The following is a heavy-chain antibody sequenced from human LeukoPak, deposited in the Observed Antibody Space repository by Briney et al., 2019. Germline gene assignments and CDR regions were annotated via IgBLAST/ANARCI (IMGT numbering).Heavy chain of an antibody. CDR1: GGSISSGGYY. CDR2: IYYSGST. J-gene: IGHJ5*02. Sequence: SETLSLTCTVSGGSISSGGYYWSWIRQHPGKGLEWIGYIYYSGSTYYNPSLKSRVTISVDTSRNQFSLKLSSVTAADTAVYYCARWRFGYCSGGSCYSSWFDPWGQGTLVTVSS. V-gene: IGHV4-31*03. CDR3: ARWRFGYCSGGSCYSSWFDP. D-gene: IGHD2-15*01.